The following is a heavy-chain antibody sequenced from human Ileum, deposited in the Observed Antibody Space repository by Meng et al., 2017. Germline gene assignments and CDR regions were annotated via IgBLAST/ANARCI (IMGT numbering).Heavy chain of an antibody. CDR2: MYVDGRT. D-gene: IGHD3-22*01. V-gene: IGHV3-66*01. J-gene: IGHJ5*02. CDR3: ARSVNYESGGYYP. CDR1: GIAVSVNY. Sequence: EVQLVESGGGLGQPGGSLRLSCAASGIAVSVNYMSWVRQAPGKGLEWVSCMYVDGRTFYADSVKDRFTISRDSSKNTLYLQMNSLTAEDTAVYYCARSVNYESGGYYPWGQGTLVTVSS.